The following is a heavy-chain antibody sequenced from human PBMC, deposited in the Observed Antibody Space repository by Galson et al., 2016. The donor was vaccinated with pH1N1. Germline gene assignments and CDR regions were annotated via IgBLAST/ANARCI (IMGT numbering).Heavy chain of an antibody. V-gene: IGHV4-39*01. CDR2: MYYSGSR. Sequence: ETLSLTCTVSGDSISSSSYYWGWIRQPPGKGLEWIGSMYYSGSRYYNPSLKSRFTISVDTSKNQFSLKLSSVTAADTAVYYCVRRVVGELLGNWFDPWGQGTLVTVSS. CDR3: VRRVVGELLGNWFDP. J-gene: IGHJ5*02. CDR1: GDSISSSSYY. D-gene: IGHD3-10*01.